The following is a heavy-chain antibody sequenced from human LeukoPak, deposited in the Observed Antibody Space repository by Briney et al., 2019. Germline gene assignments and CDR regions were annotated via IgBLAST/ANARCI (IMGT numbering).Heavy chain of an antibody. CDR2: INPYNGNT. CDR3: ARDGNHYYDSSGSDY. V-gene: IGHV1-18*01. D-gene: IGHD3-22*01. J-gene: IGHJ4*02. CDR1: GYTFTSYG. Sequence: ASVKVSCKASGYTFTSYGISWVRQAPGQGLEWMGWINPYNGNTNYAQKLQGRVTMTTDTSTSTAYMELRSLRSEDTAVYYCARDGNHYYDSSGSDYWGQGTLVTVSS.